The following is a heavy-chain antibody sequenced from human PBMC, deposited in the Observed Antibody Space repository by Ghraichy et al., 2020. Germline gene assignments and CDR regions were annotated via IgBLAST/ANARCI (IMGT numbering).Heavy chain of an antibody. CDR1: GGSISGSIYY. CDR3: ARLWIEASGTRNWFDP. CDR2: IYYSGST. D-gene: IGHD1-1*01. Sequence: TLSLTCTVSGGSISGSIYYWVWIRQPPGKGLEWIGTIYYSGSTYFNRSLESRVTISVDTSKNQFSLKLSSVTAADTAVYYCARLWIEASGTRNWFDPWGQGTLVTVSS. J-gene: IGHJ5*02. V-gene: IGHV4-39*01.